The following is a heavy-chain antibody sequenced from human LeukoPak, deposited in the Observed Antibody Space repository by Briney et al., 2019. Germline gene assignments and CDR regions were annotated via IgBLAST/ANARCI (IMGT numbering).Heavy chain of an antibody. Sequence: GGSLRLSCAASGFTFSSYGMHWVREAPGKGLEWVAFIRYDGSNKYYADSVKGRFTISRDNSKNTLYLQMNSLRAEDTAVYYCAKDDSIGPDCSGGSCYSGSFDYWGQGTLVTVSS. J-gene: IGHJ4*02. CDR2: IRYDGSNK. V-gene: IGHV3-30*02. D-gene: IGHD2-15*01. CDR3: AKDDSIGPDCSGGSCYSGSFDY. CDR1: GFTFSSYG.